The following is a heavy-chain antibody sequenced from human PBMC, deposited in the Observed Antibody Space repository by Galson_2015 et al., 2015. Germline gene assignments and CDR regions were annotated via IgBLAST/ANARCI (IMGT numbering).Heavy chain of an antibody. D-gene: IGHD6-6*01. CDR3: AREIAARPYYYYGMDV. CDR1: GYTFTSYD. J-gene: IGHJ6*02. CDR2: MNPNSGNT. Sequence: SVKVSCKASGYTFTSYDINWVRQATGQGLEWMGWMNPNSGNTGYAQKFQGRVTMTRNTSISTAYMELSSLRSEDTAVYYCAREIAARPYYYYGMDVWGQGTTVTVSS. V-gene: IGHV1-8*01.